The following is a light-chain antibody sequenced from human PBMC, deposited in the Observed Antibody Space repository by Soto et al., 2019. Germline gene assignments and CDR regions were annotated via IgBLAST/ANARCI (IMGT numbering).Light chain of an antibody. CDR2: GAS. Sequence: EIVMAQSPSTLSASLGERATLSCRVSQSVGSNLAWYQQKPGQAPRLLIYGASTSVTGIPARRGGSGSRKVFIITISSLQSEYSAFYHCQQYYNWWTFGQGTKVDIK. J-gene: IGKJ1*01. V-gene: IGKV3-15*01. CDR1: QSVGSN. CDR3: QQYYNWWT.